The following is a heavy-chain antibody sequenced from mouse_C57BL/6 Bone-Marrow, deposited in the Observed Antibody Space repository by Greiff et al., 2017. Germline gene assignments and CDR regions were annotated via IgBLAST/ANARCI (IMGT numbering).Heavy chain of an antibody. CDR3: TVLLRSY. D-gene: IGHD1-1*01. CDR2: IDPENGDT. Sequence: EVQLQQSGAELVRPGASVKLSCTASGFNIKDDYMHWVKQMPEQGLEWIGWIDPENGDTEYASKFQGKATITADTSSNTAYLQLSSLTSEDTAVYYCTVLLRSYWGQGTLVTVSA. V-gene: IGHV14-4*01. J-gene: IGHJ3*01. CDR1: GFNIKDDY.